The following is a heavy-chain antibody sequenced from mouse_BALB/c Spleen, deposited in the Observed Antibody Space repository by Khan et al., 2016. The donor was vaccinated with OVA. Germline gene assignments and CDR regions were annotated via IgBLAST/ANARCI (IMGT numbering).Heavy chain of an antibody. J-gene: IGHJ4*01. V-gene: IGHV9-4*01. CDR3: ARGRDANDRDDGGAMEY. CDR1: GYTFTTAG. Sequence: QIQLVQSGPELKKPGETVRISCKASGYTFTTAGIQWVQKMPGKGLKWIGWINTHTGEPKYAEDFKGRIAFSLEISASTAYLQITNLKNEDTATDVCARGRDANDRDDGGAMEYWGQGTSVTVSS. CDR2: INTHTGEP. D-gene: IGHD2-12*01.